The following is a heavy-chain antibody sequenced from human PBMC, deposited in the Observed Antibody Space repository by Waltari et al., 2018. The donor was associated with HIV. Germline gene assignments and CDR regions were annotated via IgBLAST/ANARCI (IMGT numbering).Heavy chain of an antibody. D-gene: IGHD6-13*01. V-gene: IGHV4-61*02. Sequence: QVQLQESGPGLVKPSQTLSLTCTVSGGSISRGSYYWLWIRQPAGKGLEWLGRIYTSGSTNYNPSLKSRVTISVDTSKNQFSLKLSSVTAADTAVYYCARASFRSWFRYGMDVWGQGTTVTVSS. CDR2: IYTSGST. CDR3: ARASFRSWFRYGMDV. J-gene: IGHJ6*02. CDR1: GGSISRGSYY.